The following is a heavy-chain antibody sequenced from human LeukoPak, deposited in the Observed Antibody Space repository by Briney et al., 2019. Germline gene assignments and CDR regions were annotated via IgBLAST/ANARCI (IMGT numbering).Heavy chain of an antibody. D-gene: IGHD5-24*01. CDR1: GGSISSSCYY. V-gene: IGHV4-39*07. CDR3: ARVMIQVEMATIDYFDY. Sequence: SETLSLTCTVSGGSISSSCYYWGWLRQPPGKGREWIVSIYYSGSTYYNPSLKSRVTISVDTSKNQFSLKLSSVTAADTAVYYCARVMIQVEMATIDYFDYWGQGTLVTVSS. J-gene: IGHJ4*02. CDR2: IYYSGST.